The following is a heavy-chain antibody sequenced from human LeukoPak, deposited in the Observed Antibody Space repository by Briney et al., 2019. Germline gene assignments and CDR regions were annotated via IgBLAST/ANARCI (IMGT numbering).Heavy chain of an antibody. J-gene: IGHJ5*02. CDR3: ARVSKLPGYSSSWYWFDP. V-gene: IGHV3-66*01. CDR1: GFTVSSNY. CDR2: IYSGGST. D-gene: IGHD6-13*01. Sequence: GGSLRLSCAASGFTVSSNYMSWVRQAPGKGLEWVSVIYSGGSTYYADSVKGRFTISRDNSKNTLYLQMNSLRAEDTAVYYCARVSKLPGYSSSWYWFDPWGQGTLVTVSS.